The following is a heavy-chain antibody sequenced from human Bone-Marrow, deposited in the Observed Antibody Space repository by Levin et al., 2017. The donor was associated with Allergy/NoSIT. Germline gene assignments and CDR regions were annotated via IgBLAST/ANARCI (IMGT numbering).Heavy chain of an antibody. CDR3: ARVRRAEDRTDAFYI. CDR2: IWSDGSNK. V-gene: IGHV3-33*01. D-gene: IGHD1-14*01. J-gene: IGHJ3*02. Sequence: GESLKISCAASGFTLSSYAVHWVRQAPGKGLEWVALIWSDGSNKYYGDSVKGRFTISRDNSNNTVYLQMNSLRAEDTAVYFCARVRRAEDRTDAFYIWGQGTLVTVSS. CDR1: GFTLSSYA.